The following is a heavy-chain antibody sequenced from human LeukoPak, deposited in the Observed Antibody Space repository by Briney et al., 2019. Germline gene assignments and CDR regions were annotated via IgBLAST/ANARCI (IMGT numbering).Heavy chain of an antibody. D-gene: IGHD6-13*01. CDR3: AKARAGDITAAFNY. Sequence: PGGSLRLSCAASGFTFSSYGMHWVRQAPGKGLEWVAVISYDGSNKYYADSVKGRFTTSRDNSKNTLYLQMNSLRAEDTAIYYCAKARAGDITAAFNYWGQGTLVTVSS. CDR1: GFTFSSYG. CDR2: ISYDGSNK. J-gene: IGHJ4*02. V-gene: IGHV3-30*18.